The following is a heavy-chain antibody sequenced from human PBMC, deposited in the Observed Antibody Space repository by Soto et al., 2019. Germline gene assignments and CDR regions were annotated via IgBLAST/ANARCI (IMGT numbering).Heavy chain of an antibody. CDR3: ARDFTTAMAPDYYGMDV. CDR2: IIPIFGTA. J-gene: IGHJ6*02. V-gene: IGHV1-69*13. CDR1: GGTFSSYA. Sequence: SVKVSCKASGGTFSSYAISWVRQAPGQGLEWMGGIIPIFGTANYAQKFQGRVTITADESTSTAYMELSSLRSEDTAVYYCARDFTTAMAPDYYGMDVWGQGTTVTVSS. D-gene: IGHD5-18*01.